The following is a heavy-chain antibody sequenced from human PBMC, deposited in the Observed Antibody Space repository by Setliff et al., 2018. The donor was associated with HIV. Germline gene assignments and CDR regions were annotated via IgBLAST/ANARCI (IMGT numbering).Heavy chain of an antibody. J-gene: IGHJ4*02. Sequence: GSLRLSCAASGFTFSTYSMNWVRQAPGKGLEWVSSISSSSSYIYYADSVKGRFTISRDNAKNSLYLQMNSLRAEDTAVYYCAKLQEGHVYSHYDSWGQGTLVTVSS. CDR3: AKLQEGHVYSHYDS. D-gene: IGHD2-21*01. CDR2: ISSSSSYI. V-gene: IGHV3-21*01. CDR1: GFTFSTYS.